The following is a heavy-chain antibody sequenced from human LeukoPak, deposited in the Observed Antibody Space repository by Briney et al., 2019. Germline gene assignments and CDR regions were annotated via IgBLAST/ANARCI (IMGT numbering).Heavy chain of an antibody. D-gene: IGHD3-22*01. J-gene: IGHJ6*02. CDR3: ARHEYYYDSSGYPFAGGMDV. Sequence: GESLKISCKGSGYSFTSYWIGWVRQMPGRGLEWMGIIYPGDSDTRYSPSFQGQVTISADKSISTAYLQWSSLKASDTAMYYCARHEYYYDSSGYPFAGGMDVWGQGTTVTVSS. CDR2: IYPGDSDT. V-gene: IGHV5-51*01. CDR1: GYSFTSYW.